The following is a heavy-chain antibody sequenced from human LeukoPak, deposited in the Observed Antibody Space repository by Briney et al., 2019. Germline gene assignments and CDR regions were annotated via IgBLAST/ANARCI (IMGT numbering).Heavy chain of an antibody. CDR1: GGSISSYY. Sequence: SETLSLNCSVSGGSISSYYCSCVGQPPGKGLQWIGYIYYTGIINYNPSLKSRVTISLNTSQNHFSLRLTSVTAADPAMYYCARLTTVTPYFDNWGQGILVTVSS. CDR3: ARLTTVTPYFDN. D-gene: IGHD4-17*01. CDR2: IYYTGII. V-gene: IGHV4-59*01. J-gene: IGHJ4*02.